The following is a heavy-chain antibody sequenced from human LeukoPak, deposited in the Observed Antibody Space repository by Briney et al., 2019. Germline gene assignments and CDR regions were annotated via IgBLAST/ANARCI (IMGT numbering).Heavy chain of an antibody. D-gene: IGHD2-15*01. CDR1: GFTFSGYG. Sequence: AGSLRLSCAASGFTFSGYGMSWVRQAPGKGLKWVSAISGSGGSTYYADSVKGRITISRDNSKNTLYLQMNSLRAEDTAVYYCAKGVGYCSGGSCQQFDYWGQGTLVTVSS. V-gene: IGHV3-23*01. CDR3: AKGVGYCSGGSCQQFDY. CDR2: ISGSGGST. J-gene: IGHJ4*02.